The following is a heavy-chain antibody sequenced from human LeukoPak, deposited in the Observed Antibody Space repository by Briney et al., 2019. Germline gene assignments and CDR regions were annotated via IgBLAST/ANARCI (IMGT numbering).Heavy chain of an antibody. Sequence: PGGSLRLSCAASGFTSSTYWMSWVRQAPGKGLEWVASIKQDGSETYYVDSVMGRFTLSRDNAKNSLYLQMNSLRADDTAVYYCARDRDSRWDFDLWGRGTLVTVSS. CDR1: GFTSSTYW. D-gene: IGHD3-22*01. CDR2: IKQDGSET. CDR3: ARDRDSRWDFDL. J-gene: IGHJ2*01. V-gene: IGHV3-7*01.